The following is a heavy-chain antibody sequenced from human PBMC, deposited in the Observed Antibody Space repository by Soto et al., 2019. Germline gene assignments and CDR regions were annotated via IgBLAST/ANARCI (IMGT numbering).Heavy chain of an antibody. J-gene: IGHJ3*02. Sequence: QLQLQESGSGLVKPSQTLSLTCAVSGGSISSGGYSWSWIRQPPGKGLEWIGYIYHSGSTYYNPSLKSRVTISVDSSKNQFSLKLSSVTAADTAVYYCARGAGHSYGYSAFDIWGQGTMVTVSS. CDR2: IYHSGST. CDR1: GGSISSGGYS. D-gene: IGHD5-18*01. CDR3: ARGAGHSYGYSAFDI. V-gene: IGHV4-30-2*01.